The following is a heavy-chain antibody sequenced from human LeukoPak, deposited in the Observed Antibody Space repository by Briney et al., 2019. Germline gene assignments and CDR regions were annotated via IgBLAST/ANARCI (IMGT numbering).Heavy chain of an antibody. CDR2: IRFDGSNI. CDR3: AKIDGGLLN. V-gene: IGHV3-30*02. J-gene: IGHJ4*02. D-gene: IGHD3-16*01. CDR1: GFNFSSYG. Sequence: SGGSLRLSCAASGFNFSSYGMHWVRQAPGKGLEWVTSIRFDGSNIHYADSVKGRVIISRDNPKSALYLQMNSLRAEDTAIYYCAKIDGGLLNWGQGTLVTVSS.